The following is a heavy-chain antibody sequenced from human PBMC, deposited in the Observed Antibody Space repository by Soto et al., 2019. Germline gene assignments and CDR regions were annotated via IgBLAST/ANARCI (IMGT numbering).Heavy chain of an antibody. V-gene: IGHV3-21*01. J-gene: IGHJ3*01. Sequence: PGGSLRLSCAASGFTFSSYSMNWVRQAPGKGLEWVSSISSSSSYIYYADSVKGRFTISRDNAKNSLYLQMNSLRAEDTGMFYCAKAGTIAGTGTTPRAFDVWGQGTMVTVSS. CDR1: GFTFSSYS. CDR2: ISSSSSYI. D-gene: IGHD1-1*01. CDR3: AKAGTIAGTGTTPRAFDV.